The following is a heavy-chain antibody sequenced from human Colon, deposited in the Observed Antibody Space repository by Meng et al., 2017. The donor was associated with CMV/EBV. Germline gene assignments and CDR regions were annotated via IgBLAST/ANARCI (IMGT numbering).Heavy chain of an antibody. J-gene: IGHJ4*02. CDR2: INTDGSYV. D-gene: IGHD1-26*01. Sequence: GESLKISCAASGFTFSSHWMHWVRQAPGKGLVSVSRINTDGSYVTYADSVKGRFTISRDNAKNTLYLQMNSLRAEDTAVYYCARAPFTGLVGATTAYFDYWGQGTLVTVSS. CDR1: GFTFSSHW. V-gene: IGHV3-74*03. CDR3: ARAPFTGLVGATTAYFDY.